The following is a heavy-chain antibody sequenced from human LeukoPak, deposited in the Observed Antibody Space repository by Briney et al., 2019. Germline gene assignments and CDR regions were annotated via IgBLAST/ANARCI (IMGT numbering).Heavy chain of an antibody. CDR1: GGSISSYY. D-gene: IGHD2-2*01. CDR2: IYYSGST. Sequence: SETLSLTCTVSGGSISSYYWSWIGQPPGKGLEWIGYIYYSGSTNYNPSLKSRVTISVDTSKNQFSLKLSSVTAADTAVYYCARARYQLTQPYYFDYWGQGTLVTVSS. CDR3: ARARYQLTQPYYFDY. J-gene: IGHJ4*02. V-gene: IGHV4-59*12.